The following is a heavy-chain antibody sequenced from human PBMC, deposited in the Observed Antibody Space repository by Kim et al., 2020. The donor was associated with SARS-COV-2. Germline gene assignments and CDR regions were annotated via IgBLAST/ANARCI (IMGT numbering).Heavy chain of an antibody. V-gene: IGHV3-11*06. D-gene: IGHD3-3*01. Sequence: GRFTISRDNAKNSLYLQMNSLRAEDTAVYYCAREIRFLGTDNYYYYGMDVWGQGTTVTVSS. CDR3: AREIRFLGTDNYYYYGMDV. J-gene: IGHJ6*02.